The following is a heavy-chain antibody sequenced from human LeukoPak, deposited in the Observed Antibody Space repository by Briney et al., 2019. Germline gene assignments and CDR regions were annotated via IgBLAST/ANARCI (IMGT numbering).Heavy chain of an antibody. D-gene: IGHD6-19*01. CDR1: GYTFTSYY. CDR2: INPSGGST. Sequence: GASVKVSCKASGYTFTSYYMHWVRQAPGQGLEWMGIINPSGGSTSYAQKFQGRVTMTRDTSTSTVYMELSSLRSEDTAVYCCAREGWLGYSSGWYEKYYFDYWGQGTLLTVSS. CDR3: AREGWLGYSSGWYEKYYFDY. V-gene: IGHV1-46*03. J-gene: IGHJ4*02.